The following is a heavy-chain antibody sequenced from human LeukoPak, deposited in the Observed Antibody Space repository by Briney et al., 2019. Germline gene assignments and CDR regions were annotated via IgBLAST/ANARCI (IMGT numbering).Heavy chain of an antibody. J-gene: IGHJ5*01. CDR2: IYYSGST. D-gene: IGHD2-2*02. V-gene: IGHV4-59*01. CDR1: GGSINNYY. Sequence: SETLSLTCTVSGGSINNYYWSWIRQSPGKGLEWIGYIYYSGSTIYNPSLRGRVTMSRDTSKNQFSLKLSSVTAADTAVYYFARYYCSSTTCYTWWFDSWGQGTLVTVSS. CDR3: ARYYCSSTTCYTWWFDS.